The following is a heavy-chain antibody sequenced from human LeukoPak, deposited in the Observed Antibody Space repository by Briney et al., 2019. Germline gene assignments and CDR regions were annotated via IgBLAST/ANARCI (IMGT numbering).Heavy chain of an antibody. Sequence: GGSLRLSCAASGFTFSSYTMTWVRQAPGKGLEWVSSISSSSTSIYYADSVKGRFTVSRDNAENSLYLQMNSLRAEDTALYYCARGKFASAWFDYWGLGTLVTVSS. D-gene: IGHD6-19*01. V-gene: IGHV3-21*01. CDR2: ISSSSTSI. CDR1: GFTFSSYT. CDR3: ARGKFASAWFDY. J-gene: IGHJ4*02.